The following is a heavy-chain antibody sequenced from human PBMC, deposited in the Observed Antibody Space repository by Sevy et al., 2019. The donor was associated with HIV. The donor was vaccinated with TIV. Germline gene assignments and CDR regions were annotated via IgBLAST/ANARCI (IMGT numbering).Heavy chain of an antibody. D-gene: IGHD2-8*01. CDR3: AREGGTKPHDY. CDR1: GFTFSKYS. Sequence: GGSLRLSCAASGFTFSKYSMSWVRQPPGKGLEWVSTLSFGCGEINHADSVKGRFTISRKNSKNSLYLQMNNLGAEDTAVYYWAREGGTKPHDYWGQGTLVTVSS. V-gene: IGHV3-23*01. CDR2: LSFGCGEI. J-gene: IGHJ4*02.